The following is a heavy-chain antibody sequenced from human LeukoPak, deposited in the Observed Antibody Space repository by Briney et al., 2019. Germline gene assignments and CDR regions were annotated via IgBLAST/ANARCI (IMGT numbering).Heavy chain of an antibody. Sequence: ASVKVSCKASGYTFTCYYMHWVRQAPGQGLEWMGRINPNSGGTNYAQKFQGRVTMTRDTAISTAYMELSRLRSDDTAVYYCARDLWFGALLCEMMYWGQGTLVTVSS. CDR2: INPNSGGT. V-gene: IGHV1-2*02. CDR1: GYTFTCYY. CDR3: ARDLWFGALLCEMMY. D-gene: IGHD3-10*01. J-gene: IGHJ4*02.